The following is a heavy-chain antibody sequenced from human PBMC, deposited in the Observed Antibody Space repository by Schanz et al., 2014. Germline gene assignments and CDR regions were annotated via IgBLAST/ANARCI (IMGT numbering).Heavy chain of an antibody. V-gene: IGHV3-23*04. CDR3: ARPALWFGDNCFDP. Sequence: VQVVQSGGGLVQPGGSLRLSCAASGFTFSGFWMTWVRQAPGKGLEWVSAISGSGGSTYYADSVKGRFTISRDNTKNSLFLQLNSLRADDTAVYYCARPALWFGDNCFDPWGQGTLVTVSS. CDR1: GFTFSGFW. CDR2: ISGSGGST. D-gene: IGHD3-10*01. J-gene: IGHJ5*02.